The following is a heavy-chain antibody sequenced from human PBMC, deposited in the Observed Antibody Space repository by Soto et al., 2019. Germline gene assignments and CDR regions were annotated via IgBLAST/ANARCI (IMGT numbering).Heavy chain of an antibody. Sequence: SETLSLTCTVSGGSISSGGYYWSWIRQHPGKGLEWIGYIYYSGSTYYNPSLKSRVTISVDTSKNQFSLKLSSVTAADTAVYYCATTSTTVTRYYYYYYMDVWGKGTTVTVSS. J-gene: IGHJ6*03. CDR2: IYYSGST. CDR1: GGSISSGGYY. V-gene: IGHV4-31*03. D-gene: IGHD4-17*01. CDR3: ATTSTTVTRYYYYYYMDV.